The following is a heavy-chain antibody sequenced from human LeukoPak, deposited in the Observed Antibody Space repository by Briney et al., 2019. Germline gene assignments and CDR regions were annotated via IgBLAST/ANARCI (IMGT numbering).Heavy chain of an antibody. CDR1: GFTFSSYW. D-gene: IGHD3-3*01. CDR3: ARDSHFYDFWSGYPLDY. Sequence: GGSLRLSCAASGFTFSSYWMSWVRQAPGKGLEWVANIKQDGSEKYYVDSVKGRFTISRDNAKNSLYLQMNSLRAEDTAVYYCARDSHFYDFWSGYPLDYWGQGTLVTVSS. V-gene: IGHV3-7*01. J-gene: IGHJ4*02. CDR2: IKQDGSEK.